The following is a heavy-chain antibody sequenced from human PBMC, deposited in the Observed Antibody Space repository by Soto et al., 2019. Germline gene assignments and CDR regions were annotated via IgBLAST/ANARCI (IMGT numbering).Heavy chain of an antibody. Sequence: QVQLQQWGAGLLKPSETLSLTCAVYGGSFSGYYWSWIRQPPGKGLEWIGEITHSGSTNYNPSLKRRVTISVDTSKNQFSLKLSSVTAADTAVYYCARGRWLRSSFDYWGQGTLVTVSS. V-gene: IGHV4-34*01. D-gene: IGHD5-12*01. CDR2: ITHSGST. CDR1: GGSFSGYY. CDR3: ARGRWLRSSFDY. J-gene: IGHJ4*02.